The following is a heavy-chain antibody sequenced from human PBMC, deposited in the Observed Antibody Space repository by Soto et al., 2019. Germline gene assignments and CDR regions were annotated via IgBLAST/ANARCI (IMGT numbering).Heavy chain of an antibody. V-gene: IGHV3-30-3*01. CDR2: ISYDGSNK. Sequence: GSLRLSCGASGFTFNNYAMHWVRQAPGRGLEWVAVISYDGSNKYYTDSVRGRFTISRDNAKNTLYLQMNSLRGEDTAVYYCARVYCSAGSCYSLFRSGMDVWGQGTTVTVSS. J-gene: IGHJ6*02. D-gene: IGHD2-15*01. CDR1: GFTFNNYA. CDR3: ARVYCSAGSCYSLFRSGMDV.